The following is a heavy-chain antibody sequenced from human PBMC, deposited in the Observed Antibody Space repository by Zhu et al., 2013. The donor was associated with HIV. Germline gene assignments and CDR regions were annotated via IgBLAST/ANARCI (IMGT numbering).Heavy chain of an antibody. Sequence: QVQLVQSGAEVKKPGASVKVSCKASGYTFTSYDINWVRQATGQGLEWMGWMNPNSGNTGYAQKFQGRVTMTRNTSISTAYMELSSLRSEDTAVYYCAREYYDFWSGYYGPRGMDVWGQGTTVTVSS. CDR2: MNPNSGNT. CDR1: GYTFTSYD. V-gene: IGHV1-8*01. CDR3: AREYYDFWSGYYGPRGMDV. D-gene: IGHD3-3*01. J-gene: IGHJ6*02.